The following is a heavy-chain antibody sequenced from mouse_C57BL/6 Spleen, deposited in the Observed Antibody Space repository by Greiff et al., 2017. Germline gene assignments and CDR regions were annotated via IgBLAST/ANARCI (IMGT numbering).Heavy chain of an antibody. CDR1: GYTFTSYW. D-gene: IGHD1-1*01. CDR2: IDPSDSYT. Sequence: VQLQQPGAELVMPGASVKLSCKASGYTFTSYWMHWVKQRPGQGLEWIGEIDPSDSYTNYNQKFKGKSTLTVDKSSSTAYMQLSSLTSEDSAVYYCARAYYGSSPYAMDYWGQGTSVTVSS. J-gene: IGHJ4*01. V-gene: IGHV1-69*01. CDR3: ARAYYGSSPYAMDY.